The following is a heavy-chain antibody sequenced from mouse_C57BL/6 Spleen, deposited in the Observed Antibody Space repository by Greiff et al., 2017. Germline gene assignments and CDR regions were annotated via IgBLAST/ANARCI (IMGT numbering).Heavy chain of an antibody. CDR2: ISNGGGST. CDR1: GFTFSDSY. V-gene: IGHV5-12*01. Sequence: EVQVVESGGGLVQPGGSLKLSCAASGFTFSDSYMYWVRQTPEKRLEWVAYISNGGGSTYYPDTVKGRFTISRDNAKNTLYLQMSRLKSEDTAMYYCARRWDGYYAMDYWGQGTSVTVSS. J-gene: IGHJ4*01. CDR3: ARRWDGYYAMDY. D-gene: IGHD4-1*01.